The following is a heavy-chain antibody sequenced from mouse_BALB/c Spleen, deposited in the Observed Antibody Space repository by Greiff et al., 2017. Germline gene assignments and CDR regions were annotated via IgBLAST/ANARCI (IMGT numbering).Heavy chain of an antibody. CDR3: ARGGIYYGNYDY. CDR1: GFTFSSYT. J-gene: IGHJ2*01. Sequence: EVHLVESGGGLVQPGGSLKLSCAASGFTFSSYTMSWVRQTPEKRLEWVAYISNGGGSTYYPDTVKGRFTISRDNAKNTLYLQMSSLKSEDTAMYYCARGGIYYGNYDYWGQGTTLTVSS. V-gene: IGHV5-12-2*01. CDR2: ISNGGGST. D-gene: IGHD2-1*01.